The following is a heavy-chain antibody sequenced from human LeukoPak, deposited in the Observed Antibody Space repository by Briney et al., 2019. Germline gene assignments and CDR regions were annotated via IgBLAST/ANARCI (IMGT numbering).Heavy chain of an antibody. CDR1: GYTFTTYE. CDR2: MNPNSGNT. J-gene: IGHJ6*03. Sequence: EASVKVSCKASGYTFTTYEINWVRQATGQGLEWMGCMNPNSGNTNYAQKFKGRVTITRNNSISTAYMELNSLRSEDTAVYYCARGPDYVNYGVAYYYYMDVWGKGTTVTVSS. D-gene: IGHD4-17*01. V-gene: IGHV1-8*03. CDR3: ARGPDYVNYGVAYYYYMDV.